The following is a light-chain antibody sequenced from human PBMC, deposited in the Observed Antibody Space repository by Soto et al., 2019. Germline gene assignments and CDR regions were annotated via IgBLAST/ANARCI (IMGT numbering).Light chain of an antibody. Sequence: IKLSQSLPTLSSSIGGGATFSCRASQNISSWLAWYQQKPGKAPKLLIYDASNLESGVPSRFSGSGSGTEFTFTISSLQPDDFATYYCQQYNIYSFTFGRGTKVDI. J-gene: IGKJ4*01. CDR1: QNISSW. CDR3: QQYNIYSFT. CDR2: DAS. V-gene: IGKV1-5*01.